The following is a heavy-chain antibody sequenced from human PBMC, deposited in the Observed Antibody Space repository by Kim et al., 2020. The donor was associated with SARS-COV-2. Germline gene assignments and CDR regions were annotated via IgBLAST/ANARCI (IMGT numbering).Heavy chain of an antibody. V-gene: IGHV3-21*01. D-gene: IGHD2-21*02. Sequence: ADSVKGRFTISRDNAKNSLYLQMNSLRAEDTAVYYCAIGWVTAIRGYFQHWGQGTLVTVSS. J-gene: IGHJ1*01. CDR3: AIGWVTAIRGYFQH.